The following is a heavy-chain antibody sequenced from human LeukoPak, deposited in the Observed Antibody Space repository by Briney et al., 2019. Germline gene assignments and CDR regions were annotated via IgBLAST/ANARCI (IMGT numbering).Heavy chain of an antibody. V-gene: IGHV3-21*01. J-gene: IGHJ3*02. CDR2: ISSSSSYI. D-gene: IGHD3-22*01. CDR3: ARADSSATKTVKMAFDI. Sequence: PGGSLRLSCAASGFTFSPYNMNWVRQAPGKGLEWVSSISSSSSYIYYADSVKGRFTISRDNAKNSLYLQMNSLRAEDTAVYYCARADSSATKTVKMAFDIWGQGTVVTVSS. CDR1: GFTFSPYN.